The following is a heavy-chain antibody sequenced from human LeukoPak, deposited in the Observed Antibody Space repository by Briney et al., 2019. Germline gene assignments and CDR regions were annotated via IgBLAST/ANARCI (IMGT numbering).Heavy chain of an antibody. J-gene: IGHJ5*02. Sequence: PGGSLRLSCAASRFTFSSYWMSWVRQGPGKGLELVANIKQDGSEKYYVDSVKGRFTITRDNAKNSLYLQMNGLRAEDTAVYYCATTLIREGSFTWGQGTLVTVSS. CDR2: IKQDGSEK. D-gene: IGHD3-10*01. CDR1: RFTFSSYW. V-gene: IGHV3-7*01. CDR3: ATTLIREGSFT.